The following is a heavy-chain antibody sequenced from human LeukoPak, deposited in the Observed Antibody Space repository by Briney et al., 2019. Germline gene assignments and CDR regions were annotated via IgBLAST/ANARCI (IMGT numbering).Heavy chain of an antibody. J-gene: IGHJ4*02. CDR1: GGSISSGDYY. CDR3: ARVHDYGDYAHDC. CDR2: IYYSGST. D-gene: IGHD4-17*01. Sequence: PSETLSLTCTVSGGSISSGDYYWSWIRQPPGKGLEWIGYIYYSGSTYYNPSLKSRVTISVDTSKNQFSLKLSSVTAADTAVYYCARVHDYGDYAHDCWGQGTLVTVSS. V-gene: IGHV4-30-4*01.